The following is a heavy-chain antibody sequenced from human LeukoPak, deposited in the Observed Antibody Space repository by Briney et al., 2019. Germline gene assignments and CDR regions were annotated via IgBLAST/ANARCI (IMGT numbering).Heavy chain of an antibody. Sequence: PSQTLSLTCTVSGGSISSGGYYWSWIRQPPGKGLEWIGYIYHSGSTYYNPSLKSRVTISVDRSKNQFSLKLSSVTAADTAVYYCARAPTHPVKGEDAVMGYYFDYWGQGTLVTVSS. J-gene: IGHJ4*02. CDR1: GGSISSGGYY. V-gene: IGHV4-30-2*01. D-gene: IGHD3-16*01. CDR3: ARAPTHPVKGEDAVMGYYFDY. CDR2: IYHSGST.